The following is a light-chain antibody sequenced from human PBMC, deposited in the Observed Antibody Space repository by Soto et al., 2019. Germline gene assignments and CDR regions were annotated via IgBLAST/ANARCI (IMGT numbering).Light chain of an antibody. V-gene: IGKV3-20*01. J-gene: IGKJ1*01. CDR3: QQYGSSPQT. CDR2: RAS. Sequence: EIVLRQSPGTLSLSPGERATLSSRASQSVNSSYLAWYQQKPGQPPRLLIYRASSRATGIPDRFSGSGSGTDFTLTISRLEPEDFAVYYCQQYGSSPQTFGQGTKVDIK. CDR1: QSVNSSY.